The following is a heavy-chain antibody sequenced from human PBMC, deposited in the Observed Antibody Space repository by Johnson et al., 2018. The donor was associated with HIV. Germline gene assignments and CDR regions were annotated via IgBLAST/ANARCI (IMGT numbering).Heavy chain of an antibody. J-gene: IGHJ3*02. V-gene: IGHV3-66*01. D-gene: IGHD6-19*01. CDR2: IYSDGRT. CDR3: ARGKKQWLDEDAFDI. CDR1: GFIVSSNY. Sequence: VQLLESGGGVVQPGRSLRLSCAASGFIVSSNYMSWVRQAPGKGLEWVSIIYSDGRTYYADSVKGRFPISRDNAKNTLYLQMNSLRAEDTAVYYCARGKKQWLDEDAFDIWGQGTMVTVSS.